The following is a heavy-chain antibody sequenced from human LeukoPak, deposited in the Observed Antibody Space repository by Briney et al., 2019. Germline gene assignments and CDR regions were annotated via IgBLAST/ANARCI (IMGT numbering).Heavy chain of an antibody. CDR3: ARGNGSSYFFDY. V-gene: IGHV4-39*07. J-gene: IGHJ4*02. D-gene: IGHD6-6*01. CDR1: GGSISSSSYY. Sequence: SETLSLTCTVSGGSISSSSYYWGWIRQPPGKGLECIGSIYYSGSTYYNPSLKSRVTISVDKSKNQFSLSLSSVTAADTAFYHCARGNGSSYFFDYWGQGTLVTVSS. CDR2: IYYSGST.